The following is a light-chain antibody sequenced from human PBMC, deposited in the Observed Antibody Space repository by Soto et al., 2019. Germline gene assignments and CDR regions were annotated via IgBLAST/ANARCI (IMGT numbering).Light chain of an antibody. CDR3: QTWGTGIAV. Sequence: QPVLTQSPSASASLGASVKLTCTLSSGHSSYAIAWHQQQPEKGPRYLMKLNSDGSHSKGDGIPDRFSGSSSGAERYLTISSLQSADEADYYCQTWGTGIAVFGGGTQLTVL. CDR2: LNSDGSH. J-gene: IGLJ7*01. CDR1: SGHSSYA. V-gene: IGLV4-69*01.